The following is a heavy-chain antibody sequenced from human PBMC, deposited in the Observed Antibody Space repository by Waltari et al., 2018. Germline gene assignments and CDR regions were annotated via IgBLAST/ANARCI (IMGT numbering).Heavy chain of an antibody. Sequence: QVQLQESGPGLVKPSQTLSLTCTVSGGSISSGGYYWSWIRQHPGKGLEWIGYIYHSGSTYYNPALKSRVTISVDRSKNQFSLKLSSVTAADTAVYYCARGSKVVVTQVGYFDYWGQGTLVTVSS. CDR3: ARGSKVVVTQVGYFDY. V-gene: IGHV4-31*03. D-gene: IGHD3-22*01. J-gene: IGHJ4*02. CDR2: IYHSGST. CDR1: GGSISSGGYY.